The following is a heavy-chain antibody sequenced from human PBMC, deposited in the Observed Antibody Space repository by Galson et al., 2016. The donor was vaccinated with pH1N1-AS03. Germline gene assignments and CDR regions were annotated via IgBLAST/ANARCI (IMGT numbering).Heavy chain of an antibody. D-gene: IGHD3-10*02. V-gene: IGHV3-30*03. J-gene: IGHJ4*02. CDR1: GFTFRSYG. CDR2: ITYDESKK. CDR3: ARSQSFYVGDFDN. Sequence: SLRLSCAASGFTFRSYGMHWVRQTPGKGLQWVAVITYDESKKLYADSVRGRSTISRDNTKNTLYLQMNSLRPEDTAVYFCARSQSFYVGDFDNWGQGTLVTVSS.